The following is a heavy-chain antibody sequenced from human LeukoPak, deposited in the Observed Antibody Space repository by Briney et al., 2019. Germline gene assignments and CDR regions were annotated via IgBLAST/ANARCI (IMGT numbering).Heavy chain of an antibody. Sequence: SETLSLTCTVSGGSISSGDYYWSWIRQPPGKGLEWIGYIYYSGSTYYNPSLKSRVTISVDTSKNQFSLKLSSVTAADTAVYYCARERKDYGDYVGGMDVWGQGTTVTVSS. CDR3: ARERKDYGDYVGGMDV. CDR2: IYYSGST. V-gene: IGHV4-30-4*01. CDR1: GGSISSGDYY. D-gene: IGHD4-17*01. J-gene: IGHJ6*02.